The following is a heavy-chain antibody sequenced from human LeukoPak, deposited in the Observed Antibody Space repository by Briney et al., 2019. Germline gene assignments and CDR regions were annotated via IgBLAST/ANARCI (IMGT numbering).Heavy chain of an antibody. D-gene: IGHD2-2*01. CDR3: AKSGRTSCSTSCYYFDY. J-gene: IGHJ4*02. Sequence: PGRSLRLSCAASGFTFDDYAMHWVRHAPGKGLEWVSAISASGASTYYADSVKGRFTISRDNSKNTLYLQMNSLRADDTAVYYCAKSGRTSCSTSCYYFDYWGQGTLVTVSS. V-gene: IGHV3-23*01. CDR2: ISASGAST. CDR1: GFTFDDYA.